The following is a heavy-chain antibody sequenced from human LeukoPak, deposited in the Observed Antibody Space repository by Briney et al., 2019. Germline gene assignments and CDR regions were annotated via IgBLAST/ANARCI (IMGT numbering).Heavy chain of an antibody. J-gene: IGHJ3*02. Sequence: PGGSLRLSCAASGFTFSSYSMNWVRQAPGKGREWVSHISSSSSTIYYADSVKGRFTISRDNAKNSLYLQMNSLRAEDTAVYYCARESGSWDAFDIWGRGTMVTVSS. D-gene: IGHD1-26*01. CDR1: GFTFSSYS. CDR2: ISSSSSTI. V-gene: IGHV3-48*01. CDR3: ARESGSWDAFDI.